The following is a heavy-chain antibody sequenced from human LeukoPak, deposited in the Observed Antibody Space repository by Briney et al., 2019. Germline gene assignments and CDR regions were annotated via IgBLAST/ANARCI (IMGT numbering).Heavy chain of an antibody. CDR2: IYSGGST. CDR3: ARERYSSGWYVDY. CDR1: GFTVSSNY. V-gene: IGHV3-53*01. Sequence: WGSLRLSFAASGFTVSSNYMSWVRQAPGKGLEWVSVIYSGGSTYYADSVRGRFTISRDNSKNTLYLQMNSLRAEDTAVYYCARERYSSGWYVDYWGQGTLVTVSS. J-gene: IGHJ4*02. D-gene: IGHD6-19*01.